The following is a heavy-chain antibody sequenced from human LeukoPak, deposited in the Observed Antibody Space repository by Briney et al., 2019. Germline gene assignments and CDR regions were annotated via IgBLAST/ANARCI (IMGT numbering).Heavy chain of an antibody. J-gene: IGHJ4*02. D-gene: IGHD3-10*01. Sequence: PGGSLRLSCAASGFTFSSYWMHWVRQAPGKGLVWVSRINSDGSTTNYADSVKGRFTISTDNAKNTLYLQINSLRAEDTAVYYCASGSNMVRGVLTGASDYWGQGTLVTVSS. CDR3: ASGSNMVRGVLTGASDY. CDR1: GFTFSSYW. CDR2: INSDGSTT. V-gene: IGHV3-74*01.